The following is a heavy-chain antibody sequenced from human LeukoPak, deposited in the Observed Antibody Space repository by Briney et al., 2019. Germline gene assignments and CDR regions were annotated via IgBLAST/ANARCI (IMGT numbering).Heavy chain of an antibody. J-gene: IGHJ4*02. V-gene: IGHV3-20*04. D-gene: IGHD2-8*01. Sequence: GGSQRLPCTASGYKYDEYDMSWVRRSPGKGLEWLCCICWNCCIIGCADSVKSRFTISRDNAKNSLFLQVNSLRADDTAFYYCAREGIYCVNGVCYLDYWGQGTLVTVSS. CDR2: ICWNCCII. CDR1: GYKYDEYD. CDR3: AREGIYCVNGVCYLDY.